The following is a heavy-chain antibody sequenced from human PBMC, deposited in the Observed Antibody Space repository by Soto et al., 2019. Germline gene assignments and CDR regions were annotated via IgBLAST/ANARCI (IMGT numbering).Heavy chain of an antibody. CDR3: AKDPPLHLKRRIPYYFDY. CDR1: GFTFSSYA. J-gene: IGHJ4*02. D-gene: IGHD4-4*01. Sequence: EVQLLESGGGLVQPGGSLRLSCAASGFTFSSYAMSWVRQAPGKGLEWVSAISGSGGSTYYADSVKGRFTISRDNSKNTLYLQMNSLRAEDTAVYYCAKDPPLHLKRRIPYYFDYWGQGTLVTVSS. CDR2: ISGSGGST. V-gene: IGHV3-23*01.